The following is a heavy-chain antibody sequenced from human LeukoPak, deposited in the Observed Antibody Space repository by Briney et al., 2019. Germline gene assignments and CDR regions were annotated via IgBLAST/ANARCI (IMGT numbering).Heavy chain of an antibody. V-gene: IGHV4-31*03. CDR1: GGSISSGDYY. J-gene: IGHJ4*02. D-gene: IGHD3-3*01. CDR3: ARVHLLSGFDFWSGSLTYLDN. Sequence: PSEILSLTCTVSGGSISSGDYYWTWIRQHPGKGLEWIGYIYYSGSTHYNPSLKSRLTVSVDTSKNQFSLKLTSVTAADTAVYYCARVHLLSGFDFWSGSLTYLDNWGQGTLVTVSS. CDR2: IYYSGST.